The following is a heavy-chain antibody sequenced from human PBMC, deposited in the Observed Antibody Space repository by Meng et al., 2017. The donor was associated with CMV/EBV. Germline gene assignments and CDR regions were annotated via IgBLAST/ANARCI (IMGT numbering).Heavy chain of an antibody. V-gene: IGHV3-74*01. CDR1: FTFNNYW. CDR3: VRGHRIGSGSYYNSEVDY. Sequence: FTFNNYWMHWVRQAPGKGLVWVSRINSDGSSKNYADSVKGRFTISRHNAKNTLFLQMDSLTVEDTAVYYCVRGHRIGSGSYYNSEVDYWGQGTLVTVPS. CDR2: INSDGSSK. J-gene: IGHJ4*02. D-gene: IGHD1-26*01.